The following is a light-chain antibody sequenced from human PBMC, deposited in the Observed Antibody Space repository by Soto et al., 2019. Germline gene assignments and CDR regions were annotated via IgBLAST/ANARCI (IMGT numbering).Light chain of an antibody. CDR3: QSYDSTLSARYV. V-gene: IGLV1-40*01. Sequence: QSLLTQPXSVSGAPGQRVTISCTGSSSNIGAGYDVHWYQQRPGAAPKLLISANINRPSGVPDRFSGSKSGTSASLAITGLQADDEGDYYCQSYDSTLSARYVFGTGTKVTVL. CDR1: SSNIGAGYD. J-gene: IGLJ1*01. CDR2: ANI.